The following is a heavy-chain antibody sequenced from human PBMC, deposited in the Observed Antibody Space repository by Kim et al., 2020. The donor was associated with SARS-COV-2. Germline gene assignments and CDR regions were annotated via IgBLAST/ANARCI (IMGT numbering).Heavy chain of an antibody. V-gene: IGHV3-33*01. CDR1: GFTFSSYG. D-gene: IGHD1-26*01. CDR3: ARGTPIVGATRSGNFDY. J-gene: IGHJ4*02. Sequence: GGSLRLSCAASGFTFSSYGMHWVRQAPGKGLEWVAVIWYDGSNKYYADSVKGRFTISRDNSKNTLYLQMNSLRAEDTAVYYCARGTPIVGATRSGNFDYWGQGTLVTVSS. CDR2: IWYDGSNK.